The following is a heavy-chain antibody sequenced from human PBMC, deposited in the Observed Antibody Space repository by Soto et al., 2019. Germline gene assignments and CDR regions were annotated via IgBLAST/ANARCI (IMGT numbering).Heavy chain of an antibody. V-gene: IGHV4-30-4*01. CDR2: IYYSGST. J-gene: IGHJ6*02. CDR1: GGSISSGDYY. Sequence: SETLSLTCTVSGGSISSGDYYRSWIRQPPGKGLEWIGYIYYSGSTYYNPSLKSRVTISVDTSKNQFSLKLSSVTAADTAVYYCARAIREYSSSWQGGYYYGMDVWGQGTTVTVSS. D-gene: IGHD6-13*01. CDR3: ARAIREYSSSWQGGYYYGMDV.